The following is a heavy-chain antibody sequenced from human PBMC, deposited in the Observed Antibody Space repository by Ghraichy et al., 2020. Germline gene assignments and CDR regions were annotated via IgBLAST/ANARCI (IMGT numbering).Heavy chain of an antibody. V-gene: IGHV3-48*02. CDR3: ARGSTVVRFFYYDGMDV. J-gene: IGHJ6*02. CDR2: ITSSSRTK. CDR1: GFPFSSYS. Sequence: ETLSLTCVGSGFPFSSYSMNWVRQSPGKGLEWVSYITSSSRTKSYADSVKGRFTISRDNAQNSLYLPMNSLRDDDTAVYYCARGSTVVRFFYYDGMDVWGPGTTVTVSS. D-gene: IGHD4-23*01.